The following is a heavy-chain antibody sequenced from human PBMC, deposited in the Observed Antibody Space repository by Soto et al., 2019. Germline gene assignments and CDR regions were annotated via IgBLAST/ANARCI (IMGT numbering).Heavy chain of an antibody. CDR1: GKSVTELS. D-gene: IGHD4-17*01. Sequence: QVQLVQSGAEVKKPGASVKISCKVSGKSVTELSMHWVRQAPGKGLEWMGGFDPEGGETIYAQKFQGRVAMTEDPSTDTAYMKLSSLRSEDTAVYYCAIYADFHDAFDIWGLGTMVTVSS. CDR3: AIYADFHDAFDI. CDR2: FDPEGGET. V-gene: IGHV1-24*01. J-gene: IGHJ3*02.